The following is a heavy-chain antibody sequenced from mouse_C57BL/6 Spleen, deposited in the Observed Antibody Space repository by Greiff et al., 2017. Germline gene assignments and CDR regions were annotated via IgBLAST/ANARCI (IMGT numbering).Heavy chain of an antibody. J-gene: IGHJ3*01. CDR2: IDPETGGT. D-gene: IGHD1-1*01. CDR1: GYTFTDYE. Sequence: QVQLQQSGAELVRPGASVTLSCKASGYTFTDYEMHWVKKTPVHGLEWIGAIDPETGGTAYNQKFKGKAILTADKSSSTAYMELRSLTSEDSAVYYCTRSNYYGSSYGFAYWGQGTLVTVSA. V-gene: IGHV1-15*01. CDR3: TRSNYYGSSYGFAY.